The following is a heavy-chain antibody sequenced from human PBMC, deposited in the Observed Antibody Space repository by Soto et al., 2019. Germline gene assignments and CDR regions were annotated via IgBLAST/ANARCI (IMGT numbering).Heavy chain of an antibody. V-gene: IGHV1-18*01. CDR3: ARDSLSDYDILPGYYDDAFDI. CDR2: ISAYNGNT. Sequence: ASVKVSCKASGYTVTSYGISWVRQAPGQGLEWMGWISAYNGNTNYAQKLQGRVTMTTDTSTSTAYMELRSLRSDDTAVYYCARDSLSDYDILPGYYDDAFDIWGQGTMVTVSS. D-gene: IGHD3-9*01. J-gene: IGHJ3*02. CDR1: GYTVTSYG.